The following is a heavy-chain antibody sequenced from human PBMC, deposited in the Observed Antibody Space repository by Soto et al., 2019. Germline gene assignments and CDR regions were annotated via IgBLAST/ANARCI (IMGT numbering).Heavy chain of an antibody. D-gene: IGHD2-8*01. J-gene: IGHJ5*02. CDR1: GYTFINYD. V-gene: IGHV1-8*01. Sequence: ASVKVSCKASGYTFINYDINWVRQAPGQGLEWVGWMNPDSGNTGYAQNFQGRVTMTGNTSISSVYMELSSLTSEDTAVYYCARRRGSNGWFDLWGQGTLVTVSS. CDR3: ARRRGSNGWFDL. CDR2: MNPDSGNT.